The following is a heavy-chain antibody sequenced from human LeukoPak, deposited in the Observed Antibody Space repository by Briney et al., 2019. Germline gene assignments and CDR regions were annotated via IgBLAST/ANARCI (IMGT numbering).Heavy chain of an antibody. CDR2: IYYSGST. V-gene: IGHV4-30-4*01. CDR1: GGSISSGDYY. Sequence: SETLSLTCTVSGGSISSGDYYWSWIRQPPGKGLEWIGYIYYSGSTYYNPSLKSRVTISVDTSKNQFSLKLSSVTAADTAVYYCARDQVTMVRGVIIIDYWGQGTLVTVSS. J-gene: IGHJ4*02. D-gene: IGHD3-10*01. CDR3: ARDQVTMVRGVIIIDY.